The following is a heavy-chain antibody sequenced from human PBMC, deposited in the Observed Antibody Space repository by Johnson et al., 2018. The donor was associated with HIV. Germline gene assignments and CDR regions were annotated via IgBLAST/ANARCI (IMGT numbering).Heavy chain of an antibody. Sequence: VQLVESGGGLVQPGRSLRLSCAASGFTFDDYAMHWVRQAPGKGLEWVSGISWNSGSIGYADSVKGRFTISRDNAKNSLYLQMNSLRAEDTAFYYCAKDLSAVGCTDAFDIWGKGTMVPVSS. V-gene: IGHV3-9*01. CDR1: GFTFDDYA. D-gene: IGHD1-26*01. CDR2: ISWNSGSI. J-gene: IGHJ3*02. CDR3: AKDLSAVGCTDAFDI.